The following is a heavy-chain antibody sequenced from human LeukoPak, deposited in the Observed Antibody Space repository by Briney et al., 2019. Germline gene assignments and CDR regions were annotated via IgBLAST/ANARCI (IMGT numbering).Heavy chain of an antibody. CDR2: ISWNSDRK. CDR1: GFVFEDFA. V-gene: IGHV3-9*01. D-gene: IGHD3-3*01. Sequence: GRSLRLSCAASGFVFEDFAMNWVRHVPGKGLEWVSDISWNSDRKHYADSVKGRFTISRDNAKKSLYLEMNSLRVEDTAFYCAKSRGIGVRAFDIWGQGTMVTVSS. J-gene: IGHJ3*02. CDR3: AKSRGIGVRAFDI.